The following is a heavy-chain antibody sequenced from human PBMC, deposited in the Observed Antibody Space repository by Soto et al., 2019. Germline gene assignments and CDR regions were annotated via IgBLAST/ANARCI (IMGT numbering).Heavy chain of an antibody. CDR2: ISSSSSTI. Sequence: GGSLRLSCAASGFTFSSYSMNWVRQAPGKGLEWVSYISSSSSTIYYADSVKGRFTISRDNAKNSLYLQMNSLRDEDTAVYYCARDLARVYYYGMDVWGQGTTVTVSS. CDR3: ARDLARVYYYGMDV. D-gene: IGHD6-6*01. V-gene: IGHV3-48*02. CDR1: GFTFSSYS. J-gene: IGHJ6*02.